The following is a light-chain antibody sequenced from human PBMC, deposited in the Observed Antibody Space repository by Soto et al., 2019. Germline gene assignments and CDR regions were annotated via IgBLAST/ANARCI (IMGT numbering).Light chain of an antibody. V-gene: IGKV3-11*01. CDR3: QQRSNWPPVT. Sequence: IMMNQSPGTLSLSPGERATLSCRASQSVSNNYLAWYQQKPGQAPRLLIFGASTRASGIPARFSGSGSGTDFTLTISSLEPEDFGVYYCQQRSNWPPVTFGGGTKVDIK. CDR1: QSVSNNY. CDR2: GAS. J-gene: IGKJ4*01.